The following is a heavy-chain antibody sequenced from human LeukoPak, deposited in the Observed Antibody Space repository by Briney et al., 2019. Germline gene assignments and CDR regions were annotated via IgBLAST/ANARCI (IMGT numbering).Heavy chain of an antibody. CDR2: INHSGST. V-gene: IGHV4-34*01. Sequence: SETLSLTCTVSGGSFSGYYWSWIRQPPGKGLEWIGEINHSGSTNYNPSLKSRVTISVDTSKNQFSLKLSSVTAADTAVYYCARAHYDYFDYWGQGTLVTVSS. D-gene: IGHD4-17*01. CDR3: ARAHYDYFDY. J-gene: IGHJ4*02. CDR1: GGSFSGYY.